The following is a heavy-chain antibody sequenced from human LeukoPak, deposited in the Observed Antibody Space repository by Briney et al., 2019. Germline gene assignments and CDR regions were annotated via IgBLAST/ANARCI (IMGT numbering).Heavy chain of an antibody. CDR3: ARGGSSWYENWFDP. CDR2: IYYSGST. J-gene: IGHJ5*02. Sequence: SETLSLTCTVSGGSISSSSYYWGWIRQPPGKGLEWIGSIYYSGSTYYNPSLKSRVTISVDTSKNQFSLKLSSVTAADTAVYYCARGGSSWYENWFDPWGQGTLVTVSS. D-gene: IGHD6-13*01. CDR1: GGSISSSSYY. V-gene: IGHV4-39*07.